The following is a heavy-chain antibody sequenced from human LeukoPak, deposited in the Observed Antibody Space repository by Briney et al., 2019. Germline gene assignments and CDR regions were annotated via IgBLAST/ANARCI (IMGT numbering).Heavy chain of an antibody. D-gene: IGHD5-12*01. J-gene: IGHJ4*02. CDR1: GFTFADCA. CDR2: INWNSDST. V-gene: IGHV3-9*01. CDR3: AIQGGGDSGYGHFYY. Sequence: GRSLRLSCAVSGFTFADCAMHWVRQVPGKGLEWVSGINWNSDSTGYADAVKGRFTTSRDNAKNSLYLQMNSLRAEGTAFYYCAIQGGGDSGYGHFYYWGQGTLVSASP.